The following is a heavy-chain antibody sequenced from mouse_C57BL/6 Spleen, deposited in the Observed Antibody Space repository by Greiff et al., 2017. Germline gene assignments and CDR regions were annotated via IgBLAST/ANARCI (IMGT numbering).Heavy chain of an antibody. CDR2: IDPANGNT. D-gene: IGHD1-1*01. V-gene: IGHV14-3*01. Sequence: VQLQQSVAELVRPGASVKLSCTASGFNIKNTYMPWVKQRPEQGLEWIGRIDPANGNTKYAPKFQGKATITADTSSNTAYLQLSSLTSEDTAIYYCARAYYGQAWFAYWGQGTLVTVSA. J-gene: IGHJ3*01. CDR1: GFNIKNTY. CDR3: ARAYYGQAWFAY.